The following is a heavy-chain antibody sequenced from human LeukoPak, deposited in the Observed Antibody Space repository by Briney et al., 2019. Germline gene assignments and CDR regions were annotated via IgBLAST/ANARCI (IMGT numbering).Heavy chain of an antibody. D-gene: IGHD1-14*01. CDR3: AGRTRYYYYYGMDV. V-gene: IGHV4-59*01. CDR2: IYYSGST. J-gene: IGHJ6*02. CDR1: GGSISSYY. Sequence: SETLSLTCTVSGGSISSYYWSWIRQPPGKGLEWIGYIYYSGSTNYNPSLKSRVTISVDTSKNQLSLKLSSVTAADTAVYYCAGRTRYYYYYGMDVWGQGTTATVSS.